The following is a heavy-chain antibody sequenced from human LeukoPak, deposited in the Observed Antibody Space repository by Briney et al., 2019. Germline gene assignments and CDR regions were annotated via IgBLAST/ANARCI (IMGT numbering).Heavy chain of an antibody. J-gene: IGHJ4*02. V-gene: IGHV3-23*01. CDR1: GFTFSSYA. D-gene: IGHD6-13*01. CDR3: ARGRSTWYGFYFDY. CDR2: ISGSGGST. Sequence: GGSLRLSCAASGFTFSSYAMSWVRQAPGKGLEWVSAISGSGGSTYYADSVKGRFTISRDYSKNTLFLQMNSLRAEDTAIYYCARGRSTWYGFYFDYWGQGALVTVSS.